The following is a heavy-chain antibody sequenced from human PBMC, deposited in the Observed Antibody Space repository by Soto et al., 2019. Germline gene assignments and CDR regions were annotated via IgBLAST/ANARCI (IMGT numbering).Heavy chain of an antibody. V-gene: IGHV1-69*01. CDR1: GGLFSSYP. CDR3: ARAVSGYIWVNEF. D-gene: IGHD3-22*01. CDR2: SIPVFQTA. J-gene: IGHJ4*02. Sequence: QEQLVQSGAEVKKPGSSVKVSCKASGGLFSSYPISWVRQVPGQGLEWMGGSIPVFQTAYYTQRFQGRVTITADESTNTAYMELSILRSEDTALYYCARAVSGYIWVNEFWGQGTLVTVSS.